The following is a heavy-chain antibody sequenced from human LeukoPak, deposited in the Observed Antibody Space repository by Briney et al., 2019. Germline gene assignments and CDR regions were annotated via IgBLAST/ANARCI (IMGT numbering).Heavy chain of an antibody. Sequence: GASVKVSCKASGYTFTSYGNSWVRQAPGQGLEWMGWISAYNGNTNYARKLQGRVTMTTDTSTSTAYMELRSLRSDDTAVYYCARRIPPTYYYDSSGYYSYYYYYMDVWGKGTTVTVSS. CDR3: ARRIPPTYYYDSSGYYSYYYYYMDV. J-gene: IGHJ6*03. D-gene: IGHD3-22*01. CDR1: GYTFTSYG. V-gene: IGHV1-18*01. CDR2: ISAYNGNT.